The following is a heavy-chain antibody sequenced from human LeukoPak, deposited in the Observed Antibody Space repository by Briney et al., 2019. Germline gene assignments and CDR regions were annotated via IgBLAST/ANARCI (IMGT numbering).Heavy chain of an antibody. Sequence: GESLKISCKGSGYSFTSQWIGRVRQMPGKGLEWMGIIYPGDSNTRYSPSFQGQVTISADESISTAYLQWSSLKASDTAMYYCARVSGFYLFVFDNWGQGTLVTVSS. CDR2: IYPGDSNT. CDR1: GYSFTSQW. CDR3: ARVSGFYLFVFDN. J-gene: IGHJ4*02. D-gene: IGHD1-26*01. V-gene: IGHV5-51*01.